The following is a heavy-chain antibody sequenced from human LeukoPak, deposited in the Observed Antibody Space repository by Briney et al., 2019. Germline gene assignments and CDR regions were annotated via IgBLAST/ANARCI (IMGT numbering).Heavy chain of an antibody. D-gene: IGHD3-22*01. Sequence: ASVKVSCKASGGTFSSYAISWVRQATGQGLEWMGWMNPNSGNTGYAQKFQGRVTMTRNTSISTAYMELSSLRSEDTAVYYCARGNYYYDSSGYFNWFDPWGQGTLVTVSS. CDR1: GGTFSSYA. J-gene: IGHJ5*02. V-gene: IGHV1-8*02. CDR2: MNPNSGNT. CDR3: ARGNYYYDSSGYFNWFDP.